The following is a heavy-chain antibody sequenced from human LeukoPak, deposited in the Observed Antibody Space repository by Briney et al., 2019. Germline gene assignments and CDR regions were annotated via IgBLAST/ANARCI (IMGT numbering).Heavy chain of an antibody. Sequence: ASVKVSCKASGYTLTSYGISWVRQAPGQGLEWMGWISAYNGNTNYAQKLQGRVTMTTDTSTSTAYMQLSRLRSDDTAVYYCAKDRYGGYEAPFHYYMDAWGRGTTVTVSS. D-gene: IGHD5-12*01. CDR1: GYTLTSYG. V-gene: IGHV1-18*01. CDR3: AKDRYGGYEAPFHYYMDA. CDR2: ISAYNGNT. J-gene: IGHJ6*03.